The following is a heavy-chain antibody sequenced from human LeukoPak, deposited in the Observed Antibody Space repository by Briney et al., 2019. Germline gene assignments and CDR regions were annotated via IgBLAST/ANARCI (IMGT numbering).Heavy chain of an antibody. CDR1: DITLSNYG. V-gene: IGHV3-23*01. D-gene: IGHD3-22*01. CDR3: AKRGVVIRVILVGFHKEAYYFDS. CDR2: ISDRGSRT. J-gene: IGHJ4*02. Sequence: QPGGSLRLSCAVSDITLSNYGMSWVRQAPGKGLEWVAGISDRGSRTNYADSVKGRFTISTDHPKNTLYLQMNSLRAEDTAVYFCAKRGVVIRVILVGFHKEAYYFDSWGQGALVTVSS.